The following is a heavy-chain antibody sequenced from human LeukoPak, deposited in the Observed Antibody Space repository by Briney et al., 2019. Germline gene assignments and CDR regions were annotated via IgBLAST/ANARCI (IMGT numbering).Heavy chain of an antibody. J-gene: IGHJ6*02. CDR1: GGTFSSYA. D-gene: IGHD2-2*02. CDR3: ARVLHPYTLYYYCGMDV. CDR2: IIPIFGTA. Sequence: SVKVSCKASGGTFSSYAISWVRQAPGQGLEWMGGIIPIFGTANYAQKFQGRVTITADESTSTAYMELSSLRSEDTAVYYCARVLHPYTLYYYCGMDVWGQGTTVTVSS. V-gene: IGHV1-69*13.